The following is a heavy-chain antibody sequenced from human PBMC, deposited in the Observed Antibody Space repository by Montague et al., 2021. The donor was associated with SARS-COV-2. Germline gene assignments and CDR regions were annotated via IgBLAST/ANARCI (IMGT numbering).Heavy chain of an antibody. D-gene: IGHD6-19*01. CDR3: ARRVQPAFGSGGIDY. CDR2: IYYDGST. CDR1: GDSIRSSSYY. J-gene: IGHJ4*02. V-gene: IGHV4-39*01. Sequence: SETLSLTCTVAGDSIRSSSYYWGWIRQPPGRGLEWIGSIYYDGSTYYNPSFKSRVTISVDTSKTQFSLKLSSVTAADTAVYSCARRVQPAFGSGGIDYWGQGTLVTVSS.